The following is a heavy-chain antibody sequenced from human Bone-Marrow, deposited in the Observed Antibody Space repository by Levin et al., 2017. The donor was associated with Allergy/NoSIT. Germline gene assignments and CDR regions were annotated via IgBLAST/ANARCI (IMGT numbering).Heavy chain of an antibody. CDR1: GFTVSSNY. V-gene: IGHV3-53*01. CDR3: ARGWFGELLSH. J-gene: IGHJ4*02. D-gene: IGHD3-10*01. CDR2: IYSGGST. Sequence: GGSLRLSCAASGFTVSSNYMSWVRQAPGKGPEWVSVIYSGGSTYYADSVKGRFTISRDNSKNTLYLQMNSLRAEDTAVYYCARGWFGELLSHWGQGTLVTDSS.